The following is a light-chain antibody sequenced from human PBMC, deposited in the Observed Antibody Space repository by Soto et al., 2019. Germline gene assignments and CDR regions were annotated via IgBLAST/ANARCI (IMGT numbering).Light chain of an antibody. J-gene: IGKJ1*01. CDR3: QQRSNWWT. CDR2: DAS. CDR1: QSLSTY. V-gene: IGKV3-11*01. Sequence: EIVLTQSPATLSLSPGERATLSCRASQSLSTYLAWYQQKPGQAPSLLIYDASNRATGIPARFSCSGSGTDFTLTISSLEPEDFAVYYCQQRSNWWTFGQGTKVEIK.